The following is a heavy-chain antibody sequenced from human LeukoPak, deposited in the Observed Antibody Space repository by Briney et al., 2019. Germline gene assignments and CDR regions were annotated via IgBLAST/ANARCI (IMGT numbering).Heavy chain of an antibody. D-gene: IGHD3-22*01. J-gene: IGHJ4*02. Sequence: GRSLRLSCAASGFTFSSYGMHWVRQAPGKGLEWVAVIWYDGSNKYYADSVKGRFTISRDNSKNTLYLQMNSLRAEDTAVYYCARDKPPPYYYDSSEIFDYWGQGTLVTVSS. CDR3: ARDKPPPYYYDSSEIFDY. CDR1: GFTFSSYG. CDR2: IWYDGSNK. V-gene: IGHV3-33*01.